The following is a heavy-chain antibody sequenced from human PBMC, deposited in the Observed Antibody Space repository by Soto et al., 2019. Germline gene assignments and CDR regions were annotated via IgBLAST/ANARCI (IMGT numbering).Heavy chain of an antibody. V-gene: IGHV3-9*01. J-gene: IGHJ6*01. CDR2: ISWNSGVI. CDR1: GFIFDDYA. Sequence: EVKLVESGGGLVQPGRSLRLSCATSGFIFDDYAMHWVRQAPGKGLEWVSGISWNSGVINYADSVKGRFTTSRDNAKNSLDLQRSRLSSADTATYFCAKDTSGADVGIMDVWGKGTTVIVSS. CDR3: AKDTSGADVGIMDV. D-gene: IGHD6-25*01.